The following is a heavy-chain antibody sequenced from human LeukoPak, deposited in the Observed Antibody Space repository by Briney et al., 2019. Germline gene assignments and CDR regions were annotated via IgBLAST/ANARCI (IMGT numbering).Heavy chain of an antibody. Sequence: SETLSLTCTVSGGSISRHTFYWAWIRQPPGKGLEWIGSIFYSGSTYYNPSLESRVTISVDTSKNQFSLKLSSVTAADTAVYYCARVLVPVTHFDYWGQGTLVTVSS. CDR3: ARVLVPVTHFDY. J-gene: IGHJ4*02. V-gene: IGHV4-39*07. D-gene: IGHD6-6*01. CDR2: IFYSGST. CDR1: GGSISRHTFY.